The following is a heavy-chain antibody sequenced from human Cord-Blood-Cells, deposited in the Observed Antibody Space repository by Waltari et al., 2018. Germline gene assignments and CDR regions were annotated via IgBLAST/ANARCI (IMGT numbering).Heavy chain of an antibody. J-gene: IGHJ6*03. CDR1: GGSISSYY. CDR2: IYYSGST. V-gene: IGHV4-59*01. CDR3: ARVAVGASENYYMDV. Sequence: QVQLQESGPGLVKPSETLSLTCTVSGGSISSYYWSLIRQPPGKGLEWIGYIYYSGSTNYNPSLKSRVTISVDTSKNQFSLKLSSVTAADTAVYYCARVAVGASENYYMDVWGKGTTVTVSS. D-gene: IGHD1-26*01.